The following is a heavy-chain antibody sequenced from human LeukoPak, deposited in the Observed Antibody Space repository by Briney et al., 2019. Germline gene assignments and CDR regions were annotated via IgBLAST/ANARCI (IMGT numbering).Heavy chain of an antibody. CDR2: INHSGST. CDR1: GGSFSGYY. Sequence: PSETLSLTCAVYGGSFSGYYWSWIRQPPGKGLEWIGEINHSGSTNYNPSLKSRVTISVDTSKNQFSLKLSSVTAADTAVYYCAREGTVPKRTFDYWGQGTLVTVSS. CDR3: AREGTVPKRTFDY. D-gene: IGHD2-8*01. J-gene: IGHJ4*02. V-gene: IGHV4-34*01.